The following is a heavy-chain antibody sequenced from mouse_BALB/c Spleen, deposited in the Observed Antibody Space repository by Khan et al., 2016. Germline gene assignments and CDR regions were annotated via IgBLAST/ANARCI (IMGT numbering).Heavy chain of an antibody. CDR3: ARYRYYYGSSRYFDV. CDR1: GYTFTNYG. Sequence: QIQLVQSGPELKKPGETVKISCKASGYTFTNYGMNWVKQAPGKDLKWMGWINTYTGEPTYADDFKGRFAFSLETSANTAYLQINNLKNEDTATYFCARYRYYYGSSRYFDVWGAGTTVTVSS. V-gene: IGHV9-3-1*01. J-gene: IGHJ1*01. D-gene: IGHD1-1*01. CDR2: INTYTGEP.